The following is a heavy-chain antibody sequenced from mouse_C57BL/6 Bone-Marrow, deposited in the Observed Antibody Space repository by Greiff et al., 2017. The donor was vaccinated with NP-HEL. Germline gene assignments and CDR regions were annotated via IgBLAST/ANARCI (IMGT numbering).Heavy chain of an antibody. D-gene: IGHD2-5*01. CDR1: GYTFTSYW. Sequence: QVQLQQPGAELVMPGASVKLSCKASGYTFTSYWMHWVKQRPGQGLEWIGEIDPSDSYTNYNQKFKGKATLTVDTSSSTAYMQLSSLTSEDSAVYYCAIHYSNYSWFADWGQGTLVTVSA. CDR2: IDPSDSYT. CDR3: AIHYSNYSWFAD. V-gene: IGHV1-69*01. J-gene: IGHJ3*01.